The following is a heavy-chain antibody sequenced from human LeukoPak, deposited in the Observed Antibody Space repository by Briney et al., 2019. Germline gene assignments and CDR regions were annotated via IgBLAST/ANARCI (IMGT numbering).Heavy chain of an antibody. CDR3: AKNRYYYANWFDP. D-gene: IGHD3-10*01. V-gene: IGHV3-20*04. Sequence: GGSLRLSCAASGFTFDDYGMSWVRQAPGKGLEWVSGINWNGGSTGYADSVKGRFTISRDKAKNSLYLQMNSLRAEDTAVYYCAKNRYYYANWFDPWGQGTLVTVSS. CDR1: GFTFDDYG. CDR2: INWNGGST. J-gene: IGHJ5*02.